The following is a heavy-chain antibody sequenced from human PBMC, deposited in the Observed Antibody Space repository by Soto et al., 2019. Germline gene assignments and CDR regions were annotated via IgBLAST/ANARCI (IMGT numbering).Heavy chain of an antibody. CDR2: IYYTGKT. CDR3: GRDLTSNANCIDP. Sequence: SETLSLTCSVSGDYIHVGGYYWTWIRQRPGKGLEWMGYIYYTGKTYYNPSLESRLTMSVDRSRNQFSLRLTSVTAADTAVYFCGRDLTSNANCIDPWGQGTLVTVSS. V-gene: IGHV4-30-4*01. J-gene: IGHJ5*02. CDR1: GDYIHVGGYY. D-gene: IGHD2-2*01.